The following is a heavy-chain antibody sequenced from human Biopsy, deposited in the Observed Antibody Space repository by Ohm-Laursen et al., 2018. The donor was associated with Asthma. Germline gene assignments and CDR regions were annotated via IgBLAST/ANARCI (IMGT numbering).Heavy chain of an antibody. CDR1: RFTYE. D-gene: IGHD3-10*01. CDR2: IWYDGSKK. CDR3: ARGREGSGSYFTSHWFDP. V-gene: IGHV3-33*08. Sequence: SPRLSCAASRFTYEMHWVRQAPGKGLEWVTLIWYDGSKKYYSESVKGRFTIARDNSKNTLYLQMNSLRVEDTAVYYCARGREGSGSYFTSHWFDPWGQGTLVTASS. J-gene: IGHJ5*02.